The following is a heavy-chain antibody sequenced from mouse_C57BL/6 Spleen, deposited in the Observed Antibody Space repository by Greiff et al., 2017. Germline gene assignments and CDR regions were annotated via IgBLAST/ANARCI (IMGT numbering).Heavy chain of an antibody. CDR1: GYTFTDYY. V-gene: IGHV1-75*01. D-gene: IGHD1-1*01. Sequence: QVQLQQSGPELVKPGASVKISCKASGYTFTDYYINWVKQRPGQGLEWIGWIFPGSGSTYYNEKFKGKATLTVDKSSSTAYMLLSSLTSEDSAVYFCAIFPIEYYGSSYYFDYWGQGTTLTVSA. J-gene: IGHJ2*01. CDR3: AIFPIEYYGSSYYFDY. CDR2: IFPGSGST.